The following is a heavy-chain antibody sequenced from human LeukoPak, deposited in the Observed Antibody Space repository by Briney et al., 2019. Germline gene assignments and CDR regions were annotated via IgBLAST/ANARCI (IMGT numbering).Heavy chain of an antibody. V-gene: IGHV3-33*08. CDR2: IWYDGSNK. D-gene: IGHD6-13*01. Sequence: TGGSLRLSCAASGFTFNSYEVNWVRQAPGKGLEWVAVIWYDGSNKYYADSVKGRFTISRDNSKNTLYLQMNSLRAEDTAVYYCARKAPIGQQPLNWFDPWGQGTLVTVSS. CDR1: GFTFNSYE. CDR3: ARKAPIGQQPLNWFDP. J-gene: IGHJ5*02.